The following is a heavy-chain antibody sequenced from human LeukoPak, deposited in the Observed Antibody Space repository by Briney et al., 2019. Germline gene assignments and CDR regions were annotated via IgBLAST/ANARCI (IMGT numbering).Heavy chain of an antibody. V-gene: IGHV1-18*01. D-gene: IGHD6-13*01. J-gene: IGHJ6*03. CDR1: GYTFTSYG. CDR3: ARDEGSHSWYNFRSSYYMDV. Sequence: ASVKVSCKASGYTFTSYGISWVRQAPGQGLEWMGWISAYNGNTNYAQKLQGRVTMTTDTSTSTAYMERRSLGSDDTAVYYCARDEGSHSWYNFRSSYYMDVWGKGTTVTIPS. CDR2: ISAYNGNT.